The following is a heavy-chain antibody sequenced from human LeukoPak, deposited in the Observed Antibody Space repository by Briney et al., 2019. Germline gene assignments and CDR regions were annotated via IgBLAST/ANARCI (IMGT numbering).Heavy chain of an antibody. CDR1: GFTVSSKY. Sequence: GGSLRLSCAASGFTVSSKYMSWVRQAPGKGLEWVSVIYSGGDTYYADYVKGRFTISRDNAKNSLYLQMNSLRAEDTAVYYCANHLACGSTNCPPFDYWGQGTLVTVSS. V-gene: IGHV3-66*01. CDR2: IYSGGDT. CDR3: ANHLACGSTNCPPFDY. D-gene: IGHD2-2*01. J-gene: IGHJ4*02.